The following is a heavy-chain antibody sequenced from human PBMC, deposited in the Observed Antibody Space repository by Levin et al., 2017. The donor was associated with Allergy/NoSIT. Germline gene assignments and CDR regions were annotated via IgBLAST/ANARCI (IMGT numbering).Heavy chain of an antibody. CDR1: GGSVTSGSYY. V-gene: IGHV4-61*01. CDR3: AREPAYFDY. Sequence: SQTLSLTCTVSGGSVTSGSYYWSWIRQPPGKGLEWIGYMYYNWSTNYNPSLKSRVTISVDTSKNQFSLKLSSVTAADTAVYYCAREPAYFDYWGQGTLVTVSS. J-gene: IGHJ4*02. CDR2: MYYNWST.